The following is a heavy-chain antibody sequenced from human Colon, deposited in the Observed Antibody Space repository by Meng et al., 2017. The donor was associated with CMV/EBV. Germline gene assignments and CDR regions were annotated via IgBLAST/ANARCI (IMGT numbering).Heavy chain of an antibody. CDR2: AYYGVST. J-gene: IGHJ4*02. CDR1: GGSISSGRFY. D-gene: IGHD3-10*01. V-gene: IGHV4-39*01. Sequence: GSLRLSCTVSGGSISSGRFYWGWIRQPPGKGLEWLGNAYYGVSTYYNPSLKSRVTMSLDTSKNQFSLKLDSVTAADTAVYYCVRRVSGSSFRDYWGQGTLVTVSS. CDR3: VRRVSGSSFRDY.